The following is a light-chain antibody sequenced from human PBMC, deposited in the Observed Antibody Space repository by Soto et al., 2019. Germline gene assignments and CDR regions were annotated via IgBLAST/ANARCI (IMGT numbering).Light chain of an antibody. J-gene: IGKJ3*01. CDR2: AAS. CDR3: QQSYSTPLT. V-gene: IGKV1-39*01. CDR1: QSISSY. Sequence: DIQMTQSPSSLSASEGDRVTITCRASQSISSYLNWYQQKPGKAPKLLIYAASSLQSGVPSRFSGSGSGTDFTLTISSLQPEDFATYYCQQSYSTPLTFGPGAKVDSK.